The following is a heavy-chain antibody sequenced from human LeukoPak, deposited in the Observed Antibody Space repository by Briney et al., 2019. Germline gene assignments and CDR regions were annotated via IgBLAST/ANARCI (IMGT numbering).Heavy chain of an antibody. J-gene: IGHJ5*02. CDR2: INQSGST. V-gene: IGHV4-34*01. CDR1: GGSFSGYY. CDR3: ARGGPITMVRGVIITRFDP. Sequence: SETLSLTCAVYGGSFSGYYWSWIRQPPGKGLEWIGEINQSGSTNYNPSLKSRVTISVDTSKNQFSLKLSSVTAADTAVYYCARGGPITMVRGVIITRFDPWGQGTLVTVSS. D-gene: IGHD3-10*01.